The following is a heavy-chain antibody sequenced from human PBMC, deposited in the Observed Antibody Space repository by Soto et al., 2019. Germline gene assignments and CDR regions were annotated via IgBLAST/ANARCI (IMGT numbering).Heavy chain of an antibody. D-gene: IGHD2-15*01. CDR3: ARGLVVAAQGGGY. Sequence: QVQLVESGGGVVQPGRSLRLSCAASGFTFSSYAMHWVRQAPGKGLEWVAVISYDGSNKYYADSVKGRFTISRDNSKNTLHLQMNSLRAEDTAVYYCARGLVVAAQGGGYWGQGTLVTVSS. V-gene: IGHV3-30-3*01. J-gene: IGHJ4*02. CDR1: GFTFSSYA. CDR2: ISYDGSNK.